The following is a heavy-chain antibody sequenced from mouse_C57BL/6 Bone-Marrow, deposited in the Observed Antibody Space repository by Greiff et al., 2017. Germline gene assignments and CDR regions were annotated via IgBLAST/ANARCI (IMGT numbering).Heavy chain of an antibody. V-gene: IGHV1-39*01. CDR2: INPNYGTT. CDR3: AREGAIYYDYYVDY. J-gene: IGHJ2*01. D-gene: IGHD2-4*01. CDR1: GYSFTDYN. Sequence: VQLQQSGPELVKPGASVKISCKASGYSFTDYNMNWFKQSNGKSLELIGVINPNYGTTSYNQKFKGKATLTVAQSSSTAYMQLNSLTSEDSAVYYCAREGAIYYDYYVDYWGQGTTLTVSS.